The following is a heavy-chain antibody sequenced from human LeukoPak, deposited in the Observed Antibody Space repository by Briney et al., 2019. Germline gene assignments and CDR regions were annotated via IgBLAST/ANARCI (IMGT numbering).Heavy chain of an antibody. V-gene: IGHV3-23*01. Sequence: GGSWGLSFEAPGSPFSSIAITWSRQPHGKGLKGVSSLSGSGGSTYYADSVKGRFTISRDNSKNTLYLQMNSLRAEDTAVYYCAKIDHGGDCFDYWGQGTLVTVSS. CDR3: AKIDHGGDCFDY. CDR2: LSGSGGST. D-gene: IGHD4-23*01. CDR1: GSPFSSIA. J-gene: IGHJ4*02.